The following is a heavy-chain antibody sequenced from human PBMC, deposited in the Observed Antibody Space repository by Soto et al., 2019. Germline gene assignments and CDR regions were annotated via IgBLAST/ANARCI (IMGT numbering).Heavy chain of an antibody. CDR2: INHSGST. Sequence: SETLSLTCAVYGGSFSGYYWSWIRQPPGKGLEWIGEINHSGSTNYNPSPKSRVTISVDTSKNQFSLKLSSVTAADTAVHYCASTSPYILHHMDVWGKGTTVTVSS. V-gene: IGHV4-34*01. J-gene: IGHJ6*03. CDR1: GGSFSGYY. D-gene: IGHD3-9*01. CDR3: ASTSPYILHHMDV.